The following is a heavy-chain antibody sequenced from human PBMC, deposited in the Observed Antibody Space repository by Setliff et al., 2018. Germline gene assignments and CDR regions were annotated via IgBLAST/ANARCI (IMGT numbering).Heavy chain of an antibody. CDR2: MHSDDRSI. D-gene: IGHD1-26*01. V-gene: IGHV3-74*03. Sequence: GESLRLSCAASGFIFSGYWMRWVRQAPGKGLMWVSRMHSDDRSITYADSVKGRFTISRDNAKNMLYLQMNSLRAEDTAVYYCVREGGNYFPLDYWGLGTLVTVSS. CDR1: GFIFSGYW. CDR3: VREGGNYFPLDY. J-gene: IGHJ4*02.